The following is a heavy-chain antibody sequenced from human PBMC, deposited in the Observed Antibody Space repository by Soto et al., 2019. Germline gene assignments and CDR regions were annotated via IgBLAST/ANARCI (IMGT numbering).Heavy chain of an antibody. CDR1: GFTFSSYG. CDR2: IWYDGSNK. V-gene: IGHV3-33*01. D-gene: IGHD6-19*01. CDR3: TREMIPTSIAVAGTVDY. J-gene: IGHJ4*02. Sequence: GGSLRLSCAASGFTFSSYGMHWVRQAPGKGLEWVAVIWYDGSNKYYADSVKGRFTISRDNSKNTLYLQMNSLRAEVTAVYYWTREMIPTSIAVAGTVDYWGQGTLVTVSS.